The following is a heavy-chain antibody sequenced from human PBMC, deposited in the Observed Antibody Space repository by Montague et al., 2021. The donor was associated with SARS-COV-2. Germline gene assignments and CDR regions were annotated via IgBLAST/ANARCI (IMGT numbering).Heavy chain of an antibody. CDR3: ARVWRQQLVRLPGMDV. Sequence: SETLSLTCTVSGGSISSSSYYWGWIRQPPGKGLEWIGSIYYSGSTYYNPSLKSRVTISVDTSKNQFSLKPSSVTAADTAVYYCARVWRQQLVRLPGMDVWGRGTTVTVSS. D-gene: IGHD6-13*01. CDR1: GGSISSSSYY. CDR2: IYYSGST. V-gene: IGHV4-39*07. J-gene: IGHJ6*02.